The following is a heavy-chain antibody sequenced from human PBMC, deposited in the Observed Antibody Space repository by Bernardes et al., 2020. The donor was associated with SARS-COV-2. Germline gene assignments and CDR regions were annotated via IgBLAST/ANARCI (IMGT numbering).Heavy chain of an antibody. CDR2: INTSGGST. V-gene: IGHV1-46*01. Sequence: ASVKVSCKASGYTFTSYYMHWVRQAPGQGLEWMGIINTSGGSTSYAQKFQGRVTMTRDTSTSTVYMELSSLRSEDTAVYYCARDLPSNLYYYYYGMDVWGQGTTVTVAS. J-gene: IGHJ6*02. CDR3: ARDLPSNLYYYYYGMDV. CDR1: GYTFTSYY.